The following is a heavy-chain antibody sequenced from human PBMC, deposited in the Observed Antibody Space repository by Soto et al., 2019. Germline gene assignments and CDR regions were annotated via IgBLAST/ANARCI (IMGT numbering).Heavy chain of an antibody. CDR2: MAYDGNRE. D-gene: IGHD1-26*01. Sequence: QVQLVESGGGVVQPGRSLRLSCAASGFTFSMYVMHWVRQAPGKGLAWVAVMAYDGNREYYGDSVKGRFFVSRDNSKNTHYLQMNSLRPEDTAVYYCARVGGSFYGSWDSWGQGALVTVSS. J-gene: IGHJ4*02. CDR1: GFTFSMYV. CDR3: ARVGGSFYGSWDS. V-gene: IGHV3-30-3*01.